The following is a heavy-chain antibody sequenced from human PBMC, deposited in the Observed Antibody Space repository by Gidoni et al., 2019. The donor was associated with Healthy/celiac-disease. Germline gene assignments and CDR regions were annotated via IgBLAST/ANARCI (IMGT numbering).Heavy chain of an antibody. CDR2: ICSSRSYI. CDR1: GLTCSSYS. Sequence: EVQLAQSGGGMVKPGGSLRLTCAPAGLTCSSYSRNWVRQAQGKVLEWVSSICSSRSYIYYADSVKRLFTISRDNAKNSLYLQMNSLRAEDTAVYYCARDVGGYYYDSSGYLWGQGTLVTVSS. V-gene: IGHV3-21*01. D-gene: IGHD3-22*01. CDR3: ARDVGGYYYDSSGYL. J-gene: IGHJ4*02.